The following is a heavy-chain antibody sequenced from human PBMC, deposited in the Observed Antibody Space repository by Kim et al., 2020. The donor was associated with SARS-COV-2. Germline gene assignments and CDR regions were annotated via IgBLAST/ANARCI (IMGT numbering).Heavy chain of an antibody. CDR2: ISGSGGST. D-gene: IGHD6-13*01. CDR1: GFTFSSYA. V-gene: IGHV3-23*01. CDR3: AKATNGIAAAGTLGFDT. J-gene: IGHJ5*02. Sequence: GGSLRLSCAASGFTFSSYAMSWVRQAPGKGLEWVSAISGSGGSTYYADSVKGRFTISRDNSKNTLYLQMNSLRAEDTAVYYCAKATNGIAAAGTLGFDTWGEGDLVTVSS.